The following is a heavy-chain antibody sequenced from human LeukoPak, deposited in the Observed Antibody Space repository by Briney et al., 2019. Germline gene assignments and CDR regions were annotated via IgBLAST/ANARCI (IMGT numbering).Heavy chain of an antibody. CDR2: ISAYNGNT. V-gene: IGHV1-18*01. J-gene: IGHJ4*02. CDR1: GYTFTSYG. CDR3: TRSVRNGHIDY. Sequence: ASVKVSCTASGYTFTSYGISWVRQAPGQGLEWTGWISAYNGNTNYAQKLQGRVTMTRSTSISTAYMELSSLRFEDTAVYYCTRSVRNGHIDYWGQGTLVTVSS. D-gene: IGHD2-21*01.